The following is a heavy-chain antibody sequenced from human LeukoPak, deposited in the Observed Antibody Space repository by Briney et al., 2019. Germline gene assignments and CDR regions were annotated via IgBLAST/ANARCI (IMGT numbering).Heavy chain of an antibody. CDR1: GFTFSSYA. Sequence: GGSLRLSCAASGFTFSSYAMHWVRQAPGKGLEWVAVISYDGSNKYYADSVKGRFTISRDNSKNTLYLQMNSLRAEDTAVYYCGRGHWGLDYWGQGTLVTVSS. D-gene: IGHD7-27*01. V-gene: IGHV3-30*04. CDR2: ISYDGSNK. J-gene: IGHJ4*02. CDR3: GRGHWGLDY.